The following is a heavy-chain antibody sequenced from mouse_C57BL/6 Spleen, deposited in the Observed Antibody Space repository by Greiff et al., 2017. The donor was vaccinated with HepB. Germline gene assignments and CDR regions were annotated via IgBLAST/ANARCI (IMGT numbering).Heavy chain of an antibody. V-gene: IGHV1-64*01. CDR1: GYTFTSYW. CDR2: IHPNSGST. D-gene: IGHD1-1*02. Sequence: QVHVKQPGAELVKPGASVKLSCKASGYTFTSYWMHWVKQRPGQGLEWIGMIHPNSGSTNYNEKFKSKATLTVDKSSSTAYMQLSSLTSEDSAVYYCARVRDRWYFDYWGQGTTLTVSS. J-gene: IGHJ2*01. CDR3: ARVRDRWYFDY.